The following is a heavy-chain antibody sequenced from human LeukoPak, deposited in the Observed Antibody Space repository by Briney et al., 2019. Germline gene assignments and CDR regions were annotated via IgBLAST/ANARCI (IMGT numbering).Heavy chain of an antibody. J-gene: IGHJ4*02. CDR3: ARSFTFGGVIVPFDY. D-gene: IGHD3-16*02. Sequence: GASVKVSCKASGYTFTSYYMHWVRQAPGQGLEWMGIINPSGGSTSYAQKFQGRVTMTRDTSTSTVYMELSSLRSEDTAVYYCARSFTFGGVIVPFDYWGQGTLVTVSS. V-gene: IGHV1-46*01. CDR1: GYTFTSYY. CDR2: INPSGGST.